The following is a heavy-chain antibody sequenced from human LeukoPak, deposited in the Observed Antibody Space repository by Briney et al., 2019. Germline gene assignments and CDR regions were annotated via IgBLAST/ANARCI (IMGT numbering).Heavy chain of an antibody. CDR1: GGSSSGYY. CDR3: ARGWAAAAGRGWFDP. J-gene: IGHJ5*02. D-gene: IGHD6-13*01. V-gene: IGHV4-34*01. CDR2: INHSGST. Sequence: SETLSLTCAVYGGSSSGYYWSWISQPPGKGLEWIGEINHSGSTNYNPSLKSRVTISVDTSKNQFSLKLSSVTAADTAVYYCARGWAAAAGRGWFDPWGQGTLVTVSS.